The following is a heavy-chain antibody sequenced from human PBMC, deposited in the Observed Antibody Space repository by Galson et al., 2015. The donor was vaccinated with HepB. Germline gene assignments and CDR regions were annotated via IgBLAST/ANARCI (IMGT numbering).Heavy chain of an antibody. V-gene: IGHV4-39*01. CDR2: IYYSGST. Sequence: ETLSLTCTVSGGSISSSSYYWGWIRQPPGKGLEWIGSIYYSGSTYYNPSLKSRVTISVDTSKNQFSLKLSSVTAADTAVYYCARHFDCSSTSCFYYFDYWGQGTLVTVSS. CDR3: ARHFDCSSTSCFYYFDY. CDR1: GGSISSSSYY. D-gene: IGHD2-2*01. J-gene: IGHJ4*02.